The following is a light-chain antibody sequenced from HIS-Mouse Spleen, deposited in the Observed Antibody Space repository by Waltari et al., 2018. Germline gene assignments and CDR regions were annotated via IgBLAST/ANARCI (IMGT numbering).Light chain of an antibody. V-gene: IGLV2-23*01. J-gene: IGLJ2*01. CDR2: EGS. Sequence: QSALTQPASVSGSPGQSITISCTGTSSDVGSYNLVSWYQQHPGKAPKLMIYEGSKRPSGGPNRFSGSKAGNTASLTISGLQAEDEADYYCCSYAGSSTLVFGGGTKLTVL. CDR3: CSYAGSSTLV. CDR1: SSDVGSYNL.